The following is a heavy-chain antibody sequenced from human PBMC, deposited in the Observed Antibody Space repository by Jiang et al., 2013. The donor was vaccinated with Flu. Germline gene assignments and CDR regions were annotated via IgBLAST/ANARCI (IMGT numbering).Heavy chain of an antibody. CDR2: CITVEH. CDR3: ARNIYGRSGSSSVGPFDV. D-gene: IGHD3-22*01. CDR1: GGSISTYY. V-gene: IGHV4-59*08. Sequence: GLVKPSETLSLTCAVSGGSISTYYWSWIRQPQGRDWNGLGICITVEHQLQPSLKNRVTMSVDTSRTQFSLKLSSVTAADTAVYYCARNIYGRSGSSSVGPFDVWGQGTMVTVSS. J-gene: IGHJ3*01.